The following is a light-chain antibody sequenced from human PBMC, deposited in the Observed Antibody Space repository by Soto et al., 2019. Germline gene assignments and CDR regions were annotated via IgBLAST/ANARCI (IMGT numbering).Light chain of an antibody. CDR3: AAWDDSVSVYV. Sequence: QSVLTQPPSASGTPGQRVSISCYGGTSDIGSNTVNWYQHLPGTAPRLLIYRNNQRPSGVPDRFSGSKSGTAASLAISGLHSEDEADYFCAAWDDSVSVYVSGSGPKVTVL. J-gene: IGLJ1*01. CDR2: RNN. V-gene: IGLV1-44*01. CDR1: TSDIGSNT.